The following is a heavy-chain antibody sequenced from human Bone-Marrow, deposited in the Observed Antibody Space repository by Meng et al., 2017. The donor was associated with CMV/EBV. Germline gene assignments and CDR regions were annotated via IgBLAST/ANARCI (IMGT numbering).Heavy chain of an antibody. D-gene: IGHD3-10*01. CDR3: ARDSRESGYYYGMDV. CDR1: GYTFSRYW. J-gene: IGHJ6*02. CDR2: ISRSGSSK. V-gene: IGHV3-48*04. Sequence: GESLKISCAASGYTFSRYWMTWVRQTPGKGLEWVSYISRSGSSKYYADSVKGRFSISRDNAKNSLDLQMNSLRAEDTAVYYCARDSRESGYYYGMDVWGQGTTVTVSS.